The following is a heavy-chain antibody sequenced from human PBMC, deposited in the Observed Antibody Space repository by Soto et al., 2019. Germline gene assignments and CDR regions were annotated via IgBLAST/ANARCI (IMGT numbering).Heavy chain of an antibody. CDR3: ARDLDFWSGYYND. Sequence: ASLKVSCKASGYSFTSYGIIWVRQAPGQGLEWMGWINAYNGNTNYAQRVQGRVTMTTDTSTNTAYMELRSLRSDDTAMYYCARDLDFWSGYYNDWGQGTQVTVSS. CDR2: INAYNGNT. D-gene: IGHD3-3*01. J-gene: IGHJ4*02. CDR1: GYSFTSYG. V-gene: IGHV1-18*04.